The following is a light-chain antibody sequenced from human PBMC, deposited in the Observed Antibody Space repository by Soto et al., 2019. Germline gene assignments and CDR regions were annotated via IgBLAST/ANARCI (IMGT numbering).Light chain of an antibody. CDR2: GAS. J-gene: IGKJ5*01. V-gene: IGKV3-15*01. Sequence: EVVMTQSPVTLSVSPGERVTLSCRASQSVGSNFAWYQQKPGQAPRLLIYGASTRATDIPARFSGSGSGTDFTLTISSLQSEDFVVYYCQQYNTWPITFGQGTRLEIK. CDR3: QQYNTWPIT. CDR1: QSVGSN.